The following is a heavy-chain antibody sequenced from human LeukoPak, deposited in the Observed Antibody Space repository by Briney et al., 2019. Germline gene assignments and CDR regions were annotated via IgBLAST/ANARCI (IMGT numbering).Heavy chain of an antibody. CDR1: GGTFSSYA. V-gene: IGHV1-18*01. J-gene: IGHJ4*02. Sequence: ASVKVSCKASGGTFSSYAISWVRQAPGQGLEWMGWISAYNGNTNYAQKLQGRVTMTTDTSTSTAYMELRSLRSDDTAVYYCARDVGLSIYDFWSGYYRPLDYWGQGTLVTVSS. CDR2: ISAYNGNT. CDR3: ARDVGLSIYDFWSGYYRPLDY. D-gene: IGHD3-3*01.